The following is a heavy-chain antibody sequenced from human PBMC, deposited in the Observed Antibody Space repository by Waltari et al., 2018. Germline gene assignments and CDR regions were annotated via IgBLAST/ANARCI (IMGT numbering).Heavy chain of an antibody. J-gene: IGHJ4*02. CDR2: IYNTGGT. D-gene: IGHD3-16*01. CDR1: GGSITTDNYY. CDR3: ARGGAFDY. V-gene: IGHV4-61*02. Sequence: QVQLQESGPGLVKPSQTLSLTCTVSGGSITTDNYYWNWIRQPAEKGLEWIGRIYNTGGTTYNPSLKSRVTISVDTSKNQFSLNLKSVTAADTAVYYCARGGAFDYWGQGTLVTVSS.